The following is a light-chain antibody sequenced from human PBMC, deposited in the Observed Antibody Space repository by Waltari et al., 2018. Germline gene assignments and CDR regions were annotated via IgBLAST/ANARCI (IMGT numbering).Light chain of an antibody. CDR3: QQYNNWPLT. CDR2: GAS. J-gene: IGKJ4*01. Sequence: EIIMTPSPATLSLSPGERATLSCRASQSVTNNLSWYQQKPGQAPRLLIYGASTRATSIPARISGSGSGTEFTLTISSLQSEDFAFYYCQQYNNWPLTFGGGTKVEIK. V-gene: IGKV3-15*01. CDR1: QSVTNN.